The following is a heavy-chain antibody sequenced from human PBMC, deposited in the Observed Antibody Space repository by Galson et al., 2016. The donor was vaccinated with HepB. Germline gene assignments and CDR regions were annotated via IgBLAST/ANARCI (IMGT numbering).Heavy chain of an antibody. V-gene: IGHV4-30-2*01. J-gene: IGHJ4*02. CDR2: IYHTGST. Sequence: LSLTCAVSGGSISSGGYSWSWIRQPPGKGLEWIGYIYHTGSTYYNPSLESRVTISVDRSKNQFSLKLTSVTVADTAVYYCARGKGRGGFDYWGQGTLVTVSS. CDR1: GGSISSGGYS. D-gene: IGHD3-10*01. CDR3: ARGKGRGGFDY.